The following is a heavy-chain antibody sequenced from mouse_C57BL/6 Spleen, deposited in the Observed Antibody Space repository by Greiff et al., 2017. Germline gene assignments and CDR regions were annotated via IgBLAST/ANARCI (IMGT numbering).Heavy chain of an antibody. V-gene: IGHV1-80*01. J-gene: IGHJ2*01. Sequence: QVQLKESGAELVKPGASVKISCKASGYAFSSYWMNWVKQRPGKGLEWIGQIYPGDGDTNYNGKFKGKATLTADKSSSTAYMQLSSLTSEDSAVYFCARWEDYYGFDYWRQGTTLTVSS. CDR2: IYPGDGDT. D-gene: IGHD1-1*01. CDR3: ARWEDYYGFDY. CDR1: GYAFSSYW.